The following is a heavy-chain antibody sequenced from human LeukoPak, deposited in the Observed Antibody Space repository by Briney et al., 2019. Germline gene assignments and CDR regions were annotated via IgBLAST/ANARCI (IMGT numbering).Heavy chain of an antibody. Sequence: GGSLRLSCTASGFTFGDYAMSWVRQAPGKGLEWVGFIRSKAYGGTTEYAASVKGRFTISRDDSKSIAYLQMNSLKTEDTAVYYCTRWSLLWFGGLFDYWGQGTLVTVSS. CDR3: TRWSLLWFGGLFDY. CDR1: GFTFGDYA. CDR2: IRSKAYGGTT. V-gene: IGHV3-49*04. J-gene: IGHJ4*02. D-gene: IGHD3-10*01.